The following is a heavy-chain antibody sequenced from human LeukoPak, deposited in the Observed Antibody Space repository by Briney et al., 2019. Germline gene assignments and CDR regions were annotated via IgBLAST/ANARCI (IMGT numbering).Heavy chain of an antibody. CDR3: ATARIVGATIGYFDY. CDR1: GYTLTELS. CDR2: FDPEDGET. D-gene: IGHD1-26*01. V-gene: IGHV1-24*01. J-gene: IGHJ4*02. Sequence: ASVKVSCEVSGYTLTELSMHWVRQAPGKGLEWMGGFDPEDGETIYAQKFQGRVTMTEDTSTDTAYMELSSLRSEDTAVYYCATARIVGATIGYFDYWGQGTLVTVSS.